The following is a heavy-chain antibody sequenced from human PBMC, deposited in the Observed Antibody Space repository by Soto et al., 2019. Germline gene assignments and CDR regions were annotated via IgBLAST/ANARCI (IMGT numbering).Heavy chain of an antibody. CDR2: IYYTGST. V-gene: IGHV4-59*01. D-gene: IGHD6-13*01. CDR3: AREGVHYSSSRHGMDV. Sequence: XESLSVTCTFSGACISRYDLSWIGQPPGKGLEWIGYIYYTGSTNYNPSLKSRVTISVDTSKNQFSLKLSSVTAADTAVYYCAREGVHYSSSRHGMDVWGQGTTVTVSS. CDR1: GACISRYD. J-gene: IGHJ6*02.